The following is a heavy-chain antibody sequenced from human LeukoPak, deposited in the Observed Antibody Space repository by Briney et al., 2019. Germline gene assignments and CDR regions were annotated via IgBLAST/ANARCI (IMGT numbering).Heavy chain of an antibody. J-gene: IGHJ3*02. CDR2: IWYDGSNK. V-gene: IGHV3-33*01. D-gene: IGHD2-15*01. CDR3: AREDNDAFDI. Sequence: GGSLRLSCAASGFTFSIYGMHWVRQAPGKGLEWVAVIWYDGSNKYYADSVKGRFTISRDNSKNTLYLQMNSLRVEDTAVYYCAREDNDAFDIWGQGTMVSVSS. CDR1: GFTFSIYG.